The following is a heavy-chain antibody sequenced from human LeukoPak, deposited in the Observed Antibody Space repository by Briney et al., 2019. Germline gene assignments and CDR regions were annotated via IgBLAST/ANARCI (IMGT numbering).Heavy chain of an antibody. CDR2: ISGGGGVT. Sequence: PRVSLRLSCAASGFTFSSYAMSWVRQAPGKGLEWVSSISGGGGVTYYADSVKGRFTISRDNSKNTVYLQMNSLRAEDTAVYYCAKEPRVATIEIFDYWGQGTLVTVSS. D-gene: IGHD5-12*01. V-gene: IGHV3-23*01. CDR1: GFTFSSYA. CDR3: AKEPRVATIEIFDY. J-gene: IGHJ4*02.